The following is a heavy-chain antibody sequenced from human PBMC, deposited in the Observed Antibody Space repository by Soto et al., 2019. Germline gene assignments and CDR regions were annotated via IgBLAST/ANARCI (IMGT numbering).Heavy chain of an antibody. D-gene: IGHD5-18*01. CDR3: ARDHGYHYDS. Sequence: QVQLQESGPGLVKPSQTVSLTCTVSGGSISSGNDYWSWIRQPPGKGLEWIGYIHYSGNTNYNPSLXXRLTMSVDTSKTQFSLKLSSVTAADSAVYYCARDHGYHYDSWGQGTLVTVSS. CDR1: GGSISSGNDY. CDR2: IHYSGNT. J-gene: IGHJ5*01. V-gene: IGHV4-30-4*08.